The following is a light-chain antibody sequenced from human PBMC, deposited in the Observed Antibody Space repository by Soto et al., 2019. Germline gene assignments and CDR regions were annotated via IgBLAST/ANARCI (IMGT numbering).Light chain of an antibody. CDR1: QSINKW. CDR3: QQYNIGYT. V-gene: IGKV1-5*01. CDR2: DAS. J-gene: IGKJ2*01. Sequence: IQMTQSPSTLSASVGGRVTITCRASQSINKWVAWYQQKSGRAPKLLIYDASTLHSGVPARFSGTGSGTDFSLTISSLQPDDFATYYCQQYNIGYTFGQGTSLEIK.